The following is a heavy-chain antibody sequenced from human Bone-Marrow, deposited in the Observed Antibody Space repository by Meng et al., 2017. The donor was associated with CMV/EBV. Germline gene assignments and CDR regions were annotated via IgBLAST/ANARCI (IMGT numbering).Heavy chain of an antibody. D-gene: IGHD3-3*01. CDR3: ARDRGPPTYYDFWSGYYVYYYYYGMDV. CDR1: GFTFSSYW. J-gene: IGHJ6*02. V-gene: IGHV3-74*01. CDR2: INSDGSST. Sequence: GGSLRLSCAASGFTFSSYWMHWVRQAPGKGLVWVSRINSDGSSTSYADSVKGRFTISRDNAKNTLYLQMNSLRAEDTAVYYCARDRGPPTYYDFWSGYYVYYYYYGMDVWGQGTTVTVSS.